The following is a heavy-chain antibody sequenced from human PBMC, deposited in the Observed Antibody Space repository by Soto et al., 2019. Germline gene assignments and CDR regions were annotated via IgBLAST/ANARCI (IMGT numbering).Heavy chain of an antibody. J-gene: IGHJ6*03. D-gene: IGHD2-2*01. CDR2: ISWNSGSI. Sequence: GGSRRLSCAASGFTFDDYAMHWVRPAPGEGLEWVSGISWNSGSIGYADSVKGRFTISRDNAKNSLYLQMNSLRAEDTALYYCAKDDQYCSSTSCYPSMDVWGKGTTVTVSS. CDR3: AKDDQYCSSTSCYPSMDV. CDR1: GFTFDDYA. V-gene: IGHV3-9*01.